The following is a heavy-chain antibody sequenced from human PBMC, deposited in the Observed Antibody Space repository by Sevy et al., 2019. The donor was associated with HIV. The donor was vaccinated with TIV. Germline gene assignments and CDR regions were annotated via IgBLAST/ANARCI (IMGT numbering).Heavy chain of an antibody. V-gene: IGHV3-30*04. CDR3: ARDSEMATWYFQH. Sequence: GGSLRLSCAASGFTFSSYAMHWVRQAPGKGLEWVAVISDDGSNKYYADSVKGRFTISRDNSKNTLYLQMNSLRAEDTAVYYCARDSEMATWYFQHWGQGTLVTVSS. CDR1: GFTFSSYA. CDR2: ISDDGSNK. J-gene: IGHJ1*01. D-gene: IGHD3-10*01.